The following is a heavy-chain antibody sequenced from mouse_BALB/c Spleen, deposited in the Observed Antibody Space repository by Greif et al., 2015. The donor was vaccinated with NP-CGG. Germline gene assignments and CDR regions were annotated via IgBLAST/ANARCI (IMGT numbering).Heavy chain of an antibody. J-gene: IGHJ1*01. CDR1: GYTFTSYW. CDR2: IYPGSGST. Sequence: LKQSGSELVRPGASVKLSCKASGYTFTSYWMHWVKQRPGQGLEWIGNIYPGSGSTNYDEKFKSKATLTVDTSSSTAYMQLSSLTSEDSAVYYCTRYYGSSYWYFDVWGAGTTVTVSS. CDR3: TRYYGSSYWYFDV. D-gene: IGHD1-1*01. V-gene: IGHV1S22*01.